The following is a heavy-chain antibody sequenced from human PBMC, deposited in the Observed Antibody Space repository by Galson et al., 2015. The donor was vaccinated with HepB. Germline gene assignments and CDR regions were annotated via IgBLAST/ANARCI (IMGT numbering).Heavy chain of an antibody. CDR3: ASFPTDFDC. Sequence: SLRLSCAASGFTFSTYEMNWVRQAPGKGLEWVSYISSSGRTIYYADSVKGRFTISRDNAKNSLYLQMNSLRAEDTAVYYCASFPTDFDCWGQGTLVTVSS. CDR2: ISSSGRTI. V-gene: IGHV3-48*03. J-gene: IGHJ4*02. CDR1: GFTFSTYE.